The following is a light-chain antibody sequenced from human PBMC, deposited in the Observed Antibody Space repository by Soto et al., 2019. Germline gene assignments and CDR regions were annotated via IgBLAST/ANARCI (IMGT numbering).Light chain of an antibody. V-gene: IGLV2-8*01. CDR1: SSDVGAYNY. J-gene: IGLJ2*01. Sequence: QSALTQPPSASGSPGQSVTISCTGTSSDVGAYNYVSWYQHHPGKAPKLMIYEVNQRPSGVPDRFSGSKSGNTASLTVSGLQAEDEADYYCTSYAGDNTAVVFGGGTKLTVL. CDR2: EVN. CDR3: TSYAGDNTAVV.